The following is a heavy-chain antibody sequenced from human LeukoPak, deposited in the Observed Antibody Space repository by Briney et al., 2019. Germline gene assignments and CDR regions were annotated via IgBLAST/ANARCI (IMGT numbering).Heavy chain of an antibody. D-gene: IGHD1-26*01. CDR2: INNDGSST. Sequence: GGSLRLSCAASGFTLSNYWMHWVRQAPGKGLVWVSRINNDGSSTIYAASVKGRFTISRDNSKNTLYLQMNSLRAEDTAVYYCAREQSGGLFAYWGRGTRVTVSS. V-gene: IGHV3-74*01. J-gene: IGHJ4*02. CDR1: GFTLSNYW. CDR3: AREQSGGLFAY.